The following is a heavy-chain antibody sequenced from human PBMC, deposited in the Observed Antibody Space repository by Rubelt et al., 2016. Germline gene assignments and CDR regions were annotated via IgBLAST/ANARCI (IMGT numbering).Heavy chain of an antibody. CDR3: AKGFLESGSYFDY. D-gene: IGHD1-26*01. CDR2: IYTDGNT. J-gene: IGHJ4*02. Sequence: EVQLLESGGGLVQPGGSLRLSCAASGFIVSDNYMSWVRQAPGKGLEWVSVIYTDGNTYYTGSVKGRFTISRDNSKNTLSLQMNSLRAEDTAIYYCAKGFLESGSYFDYWGQGALVTVSS. V-gene: IGHV3-53*01. CDR1: GFIVSDNY.